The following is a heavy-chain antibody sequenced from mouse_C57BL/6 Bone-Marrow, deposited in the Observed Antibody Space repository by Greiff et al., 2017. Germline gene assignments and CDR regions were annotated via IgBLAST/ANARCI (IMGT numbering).Heavy chain of an antibody. D-gene: IGHD1-1*01. J-gene: IGHJ1*03. Sequence: QVQLQQSGAELVKPGASVKISCKASGYAFSSYWMNWVKQRPGKGLEWIGLIYPGDGDTTYNGKFKGKATLTADKSSSTAYMQLNSLTSEDSAVYFCAREEYDCSRDLYFEVWGTGTTVTVSS. CDR2: IYPGDGDT. CDR3: AREEYDCSRDLYFEV. V-gene: IGHV1-80*01. CDR1: GYAFSSYW.